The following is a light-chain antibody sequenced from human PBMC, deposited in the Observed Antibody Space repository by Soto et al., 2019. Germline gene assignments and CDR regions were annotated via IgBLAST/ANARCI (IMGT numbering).Light chain of an antibody. Sequence: EIVMTQSPATLSVSPGERATLSCRASQSVSSNLAWYQQKPGQAPRLLIYGASTRATGIPARFSGSGSGTEFTLTISSLKSEDFAVYYCQQRSNWPTFGGGTKVDIK. J-gene: IGKJ4*01. V-gene: IGKV3-15*01. CDR1: QSVSSN. CDR3: QQRSNWPT. CDR2: GAS.